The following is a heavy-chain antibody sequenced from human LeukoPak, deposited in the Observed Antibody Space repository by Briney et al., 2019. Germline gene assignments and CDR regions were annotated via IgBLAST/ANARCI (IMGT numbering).Heavy chain of an antibody. D-gene: IGHD3/OR15-3a*01. V-gene: IGHV4-38-2*02. Sequence: PSETLSLTCTVSGYSISSGYYWGWIRQPPGKGLEWIGSIYHSGSTYYNPSLKSRVTISVDTSKNQFSLKLSSVTAADTAVYYCARQTGSGLFILPGGQGTLVTVSS. CDR1: GYSISSGYY. J-gene: IGHJ4*02. CDR3: ARQTGSGLFILP. CDR2: IYHSGST.